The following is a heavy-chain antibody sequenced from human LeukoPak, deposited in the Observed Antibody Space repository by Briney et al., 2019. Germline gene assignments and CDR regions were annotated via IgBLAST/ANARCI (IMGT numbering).Heavy chain of an antibody. CDR3: ARGDSSGWYAADY. CDR2: IYSGGGA. Sequence: GGSLRLSCAASGFTVSSNYMSWVRQAPGKGLECVSVIYSGGGAYYADSVKGRFTISRDNSKNTLYLQMNSLRAEDTAVYYCARGDSSGWYAADYWGQGTLVTVSS. V-gene: IGHV3-53*05. CDR1: GFTVSSNY. J-gene: IGHJ4*02. D-gene: IGHD6-19*01.